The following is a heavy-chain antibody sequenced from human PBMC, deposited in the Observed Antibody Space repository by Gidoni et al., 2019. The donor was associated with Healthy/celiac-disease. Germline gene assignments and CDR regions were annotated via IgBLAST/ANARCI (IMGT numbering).Heavy chain of an antibody. CDR1: GYTFTGYY. CDR2: INPNSGGT. V-gene: IGHV1-2*04. CDR3: ARGRDYYDSSGYPGGWFDP. J-gene: IGHJ5*02. Sequence: QVQLVQSGAEVQKPGASVKVSCKASGYTFTGYYMHWVRQAPGQGLEWMGWINPNSGGTNYAQKFQGWVTMTRDTSISTAYMELSRLRSDDTAVYYCARGRDYYDSSGYPGGWFDPWGQGTLVTVSS. D-gene: IGHD3-22*01.